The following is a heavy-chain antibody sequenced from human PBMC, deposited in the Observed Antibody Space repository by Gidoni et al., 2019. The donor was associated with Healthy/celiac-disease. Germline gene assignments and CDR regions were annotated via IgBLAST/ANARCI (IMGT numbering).Heavy chain of an antibody. J-gene: IGHJ5*02. Sequence: QVQLVQSGAEVKKPGSSVKVSCKSSGGTFSSYAISWVRQAPGQGLEWMGGIIPIFGTANYAQKFQGRVTITADESTSTAYMKLSSLRSEDTAVYYCARSGVYYYDSSGYYWFDPWGQGTLVTVSS. V-gene: IGHV1-69*01. CDR2: IIPIFGTA. CDR3: ARSGVYYYDSSGYYWFDP. D-gene: IGHD3-22*01. CDR1: GGTFSSYA.